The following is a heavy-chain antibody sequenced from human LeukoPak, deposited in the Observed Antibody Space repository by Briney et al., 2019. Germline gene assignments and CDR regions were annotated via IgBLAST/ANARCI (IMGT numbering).Heavy chain of an antibody. CDR1: GFTFSSYG. Sequence: GGSLRLSCAASGFTFSSYGMHWVRQAPGKGLEWVAFIRYDGSNKYYADSVKGRFTISRDNSKNTLYLQMNSLRAEDKAVYYCGTIGDLLWFGELDYFDYWGQGTLVTVSS. D-gene: IGHD3-10*01. J-gene: IGHJ4*02. CDR2: IRYDGSNK. V-gene: IGHV3-30*02. CDR3: GTIGDLLWFGELDYFDY.